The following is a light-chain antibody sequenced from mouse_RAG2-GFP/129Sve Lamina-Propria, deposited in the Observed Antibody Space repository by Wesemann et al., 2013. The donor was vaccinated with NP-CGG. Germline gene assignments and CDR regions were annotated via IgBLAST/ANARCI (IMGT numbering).Light chain of an antibody. Sequence: DIVMTQSQKFMSTTVGDRVSITCKASQNVGTAVAWYQQKPGQSPKLLIYWASTRHTGVPDRFTGSGSGTDFTLTISNVQSEDLADYFCQQYSSYPLTFGGGTKLEIE. V-gene: IGKV6-23*01. CDR2: WAS. CDR1: QNVGTA. J-gene: IGKJ2*01. CDR3: QQYSSYPLT.